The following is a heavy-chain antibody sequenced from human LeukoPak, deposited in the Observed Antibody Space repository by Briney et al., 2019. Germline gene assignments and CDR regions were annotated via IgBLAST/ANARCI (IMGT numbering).Heavy chain of an antibody. CDR3: ARSCLIVDIVATIRARLGGNAFDI. J-gene: IGHJ3*02. CDR2: IYHSGST. CDR1: GYSISSGYY. Sequence: NPSETLSLTCTVSGYSISSGYYWGWIRQPPGKGLEWIGSIYHSGSTYYNPSLKSRVTISVDTSKNQFSLKLSSVTAADTAVYYCARSCLIVDIVATIRARLGGNAFDIWGQGTMVTVSS. V-gene: IGHV4-38-2*02. D-gene: IGHD5-12*01.